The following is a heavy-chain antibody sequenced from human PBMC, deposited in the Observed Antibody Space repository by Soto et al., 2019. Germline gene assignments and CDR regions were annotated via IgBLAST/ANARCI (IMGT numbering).Heavy chain of an antibody. CDR1: GFSLTTSGVG. CDR2: IFWDDDK. CDR3: SHWGALRRDAFDI. V-gene: IGHV2-5*02. D-gene: IGHD1-26*01. Sequence: QITLKESGPTLVNPTQPLTLTCTFSGFSLTTSGVGVGWIRQPPGKALEWLAIIFWDDDKRYSPSLKSRLTVTKDISRNQVVLTMTDVDPVDTATYYCSHWGALRRDAFDIWGQGTMVTVSS. J-gene: IGHJ3*02.